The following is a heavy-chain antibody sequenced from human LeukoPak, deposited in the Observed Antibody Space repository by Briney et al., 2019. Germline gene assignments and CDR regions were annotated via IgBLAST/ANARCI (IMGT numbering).Heavy chain of an antibody. CDR1: GDSVSSNSAA. J-gene: IGHJ4*02. CDR3: ARMVGLVSDY. V-gene: IGHV6-1*01. D-gene: IGHD3-10*01. Sequence: SQTLSLTCAISGDSVSSNSAAWNWIRQSPSRGLEWLGRTYYRSKWYSYYAPSVKSRITINPDTSKNQFSLQLKSVAPEDTAVYYCARMVGLVSDYWGQGTLVTVSS. CDR2: TYYRSKWYS.